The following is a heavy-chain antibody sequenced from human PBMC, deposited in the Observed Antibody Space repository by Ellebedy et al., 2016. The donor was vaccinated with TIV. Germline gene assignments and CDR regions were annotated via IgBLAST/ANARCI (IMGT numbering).Heavy chain of an antibody. J-gene: IGHJ3*02. V-gene: IGHV1-2*04. Sequence: AASVKVSCKASGFSFTGYYIHWVRQAPGQGLEWMGWINTNSGRTKYAQKFQDWVTITRDTSISTAYMDVTSLRTDDPAVYYCARKTGNRADFDIWGQGSMVAVSS. CDR3: ARKTGNRADFDI. D-gene: IGHD7-27*01. CDR2: INTNSGRT. CDR1: GFSFTGYY.